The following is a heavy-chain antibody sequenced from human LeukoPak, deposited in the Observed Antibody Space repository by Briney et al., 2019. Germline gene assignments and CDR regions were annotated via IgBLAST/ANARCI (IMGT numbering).Heavy chain of an antibody. CDR3: ARVGDYDILTGYYMPPPYFDY. D-gene: IGHD3-9*01. V-gene: IGHV4-30-4*01. CDR2: IYYSGST. CDR1: GGSISSGDYY. J-gene: IGHJ4*02. Sequence: SETLSLPCTVSGGSISSGDYYWSWIRQPPGKGLEWIGYIYYSGSTYYNPSLKSRVTISVDTSKNQFSLKLSSVTAADTAVYYCARVGDYDILTGYYMPPPYFDYWGQGTLVTVSS.